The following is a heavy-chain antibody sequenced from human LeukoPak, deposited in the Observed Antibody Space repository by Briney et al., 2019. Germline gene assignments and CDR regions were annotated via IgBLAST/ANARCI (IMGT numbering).Heavy chain of an antibody. J-gene: IGHJ6*03. Sequence: QPGGSLRLSCAASGFTFSSYGMHWVRQAPGKGLEWVAFIRYDGSNKYYADSVKGRFTIPRDNSKNTLYLQMNSLRAEDTAVYYCARLPISSYYYYYMDVWGKGTTVTISS. V-gene: IGHV3-30*02. D-gene: IGHD3-9*01. CDR1: GFTFSSYG. CDR2: IRYDGSNK. CDR3: ARLPISSYYYYYMDV.